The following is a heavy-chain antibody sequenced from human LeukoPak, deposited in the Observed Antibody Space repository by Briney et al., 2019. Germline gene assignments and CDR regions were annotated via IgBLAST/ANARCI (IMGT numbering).Heavy chain of an antibody. J-gene: IGHJ4*02. Sequence: GGSLRLSCAASGFTISSNYMSWVRQAPGKGLEWVSYISSSGSTIYYADSVKGRFTISRDNAKNSLYLQMNSLRAEDTAVYYCASPSARGDSDYWGQGTLVTVSP. D-gene: IGHD4-17*01. V-gene: IGHV3-11*01. CDR2: ISSSGSTI. CDR3: ASPSARGDSDY. CDR1: GFTISSNY.